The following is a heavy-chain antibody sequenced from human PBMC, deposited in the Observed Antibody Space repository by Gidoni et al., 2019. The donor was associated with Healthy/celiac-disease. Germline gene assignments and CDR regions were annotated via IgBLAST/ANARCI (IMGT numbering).Heavy chain of an antibody. Sequence: QVQLVESGGGVVQPGRSLRLSCAASGFPFSSSAMHWVRQAPGKGMEWVAVISYDGSNKYYADSVKGRFTISRDNSKNTLYLQMNSLRAEDTAVYYCARDLPVGPDSLPWGAFDIWGQGTMVTVSS. D-gene: IGHD3-22*01. CDR3: ARDLPVGPDSLPWGAFDI. J-gene: IGHJ3*02. V-gene: IGHV3-30*04. CDR2: ISYDGSNK. CDR1: GFPFSSSA.